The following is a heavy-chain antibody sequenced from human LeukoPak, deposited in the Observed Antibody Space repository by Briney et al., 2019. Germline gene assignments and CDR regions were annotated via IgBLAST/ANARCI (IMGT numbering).Heavy chain of an antibody. CDR3: ARGVYSSGWRRLDY. Sequence: GESLKISCKGSGYSFISYWIGWVRQMPGKGLEWMGIIYPGDSDIKYSPSFQGQVTISVDKSISTAYLQWRSLRALDTAMYYCARGVYSSGWRRLDYWGQGTLVTVSS. D-gene: IGHD6-19*01. J-gene: IGHJ4*02. CDR2: IYPGDSDI. V-gene: IGHV5-51*01. CDR1: GYSFISYW.